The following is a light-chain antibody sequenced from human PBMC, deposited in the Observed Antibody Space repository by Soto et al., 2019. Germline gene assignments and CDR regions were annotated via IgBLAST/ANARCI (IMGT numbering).Light chain of an antibody. Sequence: ETVMTQSPASISAYPADIHTLSCRSSQRFRSNLAWYQQKPGQAPRLVIYAASTRATSIPDRFSGSVSGTEFTLTIRSLQSEDFAVYYCQQYNEWPPFTCGKGTRLAIK. CDR1: QRFRSN. CDR2: AAS. CDR3: QQYNEWPPFT. J-gene: IGKJ5*01. V-gene: IGKV3-15*01.